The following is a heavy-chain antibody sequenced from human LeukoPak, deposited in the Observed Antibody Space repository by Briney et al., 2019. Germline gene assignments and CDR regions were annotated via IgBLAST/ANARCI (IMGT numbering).Heavy chain of an antibody. CDR3: ARQNDFRLDY. CDR2: IYPGDSDT. D-gene: IGHD3-3*01. CDR1: GYTFSSYW. V-gene: IGHV5-51*01. J-gene: IGHJ4*02. Sequence: GGSLRLSCAASGYTFSSYWIGWVRQMPGKGLEWMGIIYPGDSDTRYSPSLQGQVTISVDTSIGTACLQWSSLKASDTAIYYCARQNDFRLDYWGQGTLVTVSS.